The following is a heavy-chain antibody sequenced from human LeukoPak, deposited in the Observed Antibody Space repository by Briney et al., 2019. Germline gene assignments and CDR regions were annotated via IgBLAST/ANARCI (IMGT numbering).Heavy chain of an antibody. J-gene: IGHJ4*02. CDR1: GFTLSAYE. V-gene: IGHV3-30*18. Sequence: GGSLRLSCAGSGFTLSAYEMHWVRQAPGKGLEWVAVISYDGSNKYYADSVKGRFTISRGNSKNTLYLQMNSLRAEDTSVYYCAKDRDIVVAPGGIRQGLDYWGQGTLVTVSS. CDR3: AKDRDIVVAPGGIRQGLDY. D-gene: IGHD2-2*01. CDR2: ISYDGSNK.